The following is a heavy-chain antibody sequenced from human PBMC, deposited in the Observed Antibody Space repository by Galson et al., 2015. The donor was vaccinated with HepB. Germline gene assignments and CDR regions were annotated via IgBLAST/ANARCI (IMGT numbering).Heavy chain of an antibody. CDR2: ISWNSGSI. V-gene: IGHV3-9*01. CDR3: AKGSAGYSSGYSYYFDY. CDR1: GFTFDDYA. Sequence: SLRLSCAASGFTFDDYAMHWVRQAPGKGLEWVSGISWNSGSIGYADSVKGRFTISRDNAKNSLYLQMNSLRAEDTALYYCAKGSAGYSSGYSYYFDYWGQGTLVTVSS. D-gene: IGHD3-22*01. J-gene: IGHJ4*02.